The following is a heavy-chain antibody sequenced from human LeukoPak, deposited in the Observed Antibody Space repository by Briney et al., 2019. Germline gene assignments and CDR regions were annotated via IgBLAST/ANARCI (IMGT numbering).Heavy chain of an antibody. CDR3: AKDFDY. V-gene: IGHV4-34*01. CDR2: INHSGST. CDR1: GGSFSGYY. Sequence: SETLSLTCAVYGGSFSGYYWSWIRQPPGKGLEWIGEINHSGSTNYNPSLKSRVTISVDTSKNQFSLKLSSVTAADTAVHYCAKDFDYWGQGTLVTVSS. J-gene: IGHJ4*02.